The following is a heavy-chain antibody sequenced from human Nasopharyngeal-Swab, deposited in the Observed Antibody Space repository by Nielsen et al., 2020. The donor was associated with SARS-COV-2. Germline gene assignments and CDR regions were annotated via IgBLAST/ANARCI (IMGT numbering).Heavy chain of an antibody. CDR2: LTSRGDRT. CDR3: ARFSRCDDDCPSDY. CDR1: GFTFSDYA. V-gene: IGHV3-23*01. D-gene: IGHD2-21*02. Sequence: GGSLRLSCTPSGFTFSDYAMNWVRLAPGKGLEWVASLTSRGDRTYYGDSVKCRFTIFRENYKNTLYLQLNSLRAEDTARYYCARFSRCDDDCPSDYWGQGTLVTVSS. J-gene: IGHJ4*02.